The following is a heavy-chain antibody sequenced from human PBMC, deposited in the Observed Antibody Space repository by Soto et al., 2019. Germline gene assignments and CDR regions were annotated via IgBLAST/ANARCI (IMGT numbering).Heavy chain of an antibody. CDR2: INPNSGGT. J-gene: IGHJ6*02. D-gene: IGHD2-15*01. Sequence: ASVKVSFKASGYTFTGYYMHWVRQAPGQGLEWMGWINPNSGGTNYAQKFQGWVTMTRDTSISTAYMELSRLRSDDTAVYYCARGLYCSGGSCYTPTPGYYGMDVWGQGTTVTV. V-gene: IGHV1-2*04. CDR3: ARGLYCSGGSCYTPTPGYYGMDV. CDR1: GYTFTGYY.